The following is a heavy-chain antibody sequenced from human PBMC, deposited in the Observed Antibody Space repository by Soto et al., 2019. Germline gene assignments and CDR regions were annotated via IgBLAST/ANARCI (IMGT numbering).Heavy chain of an antibody. CDR2: IYYDGST. Sequence: PSETLSLTCSVSGGSITSTIDYWGWIRQSPGKGLEWIGNIYYDGSTFYNPSLKSRVTISVDTSKRQFSPRVSSVTAADTAVYYCARRGSASWRNWFDSSGHGTMLTVYS. CDR1: GGSITSTIDY. D-gene: IGHD2-2*01. J-gene: IGHJ5*01. V-gene: IGHV4-39*01. CDR3: ARRGSASWRNWFDS.